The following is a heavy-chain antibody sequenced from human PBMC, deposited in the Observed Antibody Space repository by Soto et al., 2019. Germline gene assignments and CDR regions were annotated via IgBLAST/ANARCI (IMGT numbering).Heavy chain of an antibody. CDR3: AKDLEEQQLVSGY. CDR2: ISGSGGST. J-gene: IGHJ4*02. V-gene: IGHV3-23*01. Sequence: EVQLLESGGGLVQPGGSLRLSCAASGFTFSSYAMSWVRQAPGKGLEWVSAISGSGGSTYYADSVKGRFTISRDNSKNTLYLQMNSLRAEDTAIYYCAKDLEEQQLVSGYWGQGTLVTVSS. CDR1: GFTFSSYA. D-gene: IGHD6-13*01.